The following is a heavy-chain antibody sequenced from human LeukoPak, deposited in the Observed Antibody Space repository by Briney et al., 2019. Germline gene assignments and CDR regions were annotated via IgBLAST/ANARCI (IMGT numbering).Heavy chain of an antibody. J-gene: IGHJ6*03. CDR2: IIPILGIA. CDR1: GGTFSGYT. Sequence: SVKVSCKASGGTFSGYTISWVRQAPGQGLEWMGRIIPILGIANYAQKFQGRVTITADKSTSTAYMELSSLRSEDTAVYYCARAKGKSSVNYMDVWGKGTTVTVSS. CDR3: ARAKGKSSVNYMDV. D-gene: IGHD4-11*01. V-gene: IGHV1-69*02.